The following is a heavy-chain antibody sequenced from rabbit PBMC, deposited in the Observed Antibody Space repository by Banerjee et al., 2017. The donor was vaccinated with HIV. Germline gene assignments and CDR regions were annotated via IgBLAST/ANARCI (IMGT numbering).Heavy chain of an antibody. J-gene: IGHJ3*01. CDR2: IDAGSSGST. CDR1: GFSFSSRYY. D-gene: IGHD1-1*01. CDR3: ARRSGSGSYKRLDL. V-gene: IGHV1S40*01. Sequence: QSLEESGGDLVKPGASLTLTCTASGFSFSSRYYMYWVRQAPGKGLEWIACIDAGSSGSTYYASWAKGRSTISKTSSTTVTLQMTSLTAADTATYFCARRSGSGSYKRLDLWGPGTLVTVS.